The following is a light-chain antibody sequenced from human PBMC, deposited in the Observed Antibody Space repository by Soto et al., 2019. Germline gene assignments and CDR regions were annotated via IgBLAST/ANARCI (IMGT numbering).Light chain of an antibody. CDR3: QQYGSSKYT. J-gene: IGKJ2*01. CDR2: GAS. V-gene: IGKV3-20*01. CDR1: QSVNNNY. Sequence: EIVLTQSPGTLSLSPGERATLSCRASQSVNNNYVAWYQQKPGQAPRLLIYGASRRGTGIPDRFSGSGSGTDFTLTISRLQPEDFAVYYCQQYGSSKYTFGQGTKLEIK.